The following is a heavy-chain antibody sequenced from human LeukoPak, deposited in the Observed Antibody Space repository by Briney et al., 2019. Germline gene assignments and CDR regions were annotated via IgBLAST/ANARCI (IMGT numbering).Heavy chain of an antibody. V-gene: IGHV3-21*01. CDR2: IGTSNSYI. CDR3: ARRWAIDAYYYGSGSYYNEPYFDY. CDR1: GFTFSSYN. J-gene: IGHJ4*02. D-gene: IGHD3-10*01. Sequence: GGSLRLSCVVSGFTFSSYNMNWVRQAPGKGLEWVSSIGTSNSYIYYADSVKGRFTISRDNAKNSLYLQMNSLRAEDTAVYYCARRWAIDAYYYGSGSYYNEPYFDYWGQGTLVTVSS.